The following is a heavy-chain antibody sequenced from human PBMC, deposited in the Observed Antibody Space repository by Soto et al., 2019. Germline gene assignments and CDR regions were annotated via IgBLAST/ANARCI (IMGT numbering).Heavy chain of an antibody. CDR1: GGSFSGYY. V-gene: IGHV4-34*01. J-gene: IGHJ4*02. D-gene: IGHD3-9*01. CDR2: INHSGST. Sequence: SETLSLTCAVYGGSFSGYYWSWIRQPPGKGLEWIGEINHSGSTNYNPSLKSRVTISVDTSKNQFSLKLSSVTAADTAVYYCARGRNYDILTGYYMSPNFDYWGQGTLVTVSS. CDR3: ARGRNYDILTGYYMSPNFDY.